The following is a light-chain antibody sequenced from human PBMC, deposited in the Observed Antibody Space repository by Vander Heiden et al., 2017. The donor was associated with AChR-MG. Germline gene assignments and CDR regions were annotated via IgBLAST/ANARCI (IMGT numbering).Light chain of an antibody. CDR1: SLRSYY. J-gene: IGLJ2*01. V-gene: IGLV3-19*01. CDR2: GKN. Sequence: SSELTQDPAVSVALGQTVRITCQGDSLRSYYASWYQQKPGQAPVLVIYGKNNRPSGIPDRFSGSSSGNTASLTITGAQAEDEADYYCNSRDSSAAGVVFGGGTKLTVL. CDR3: NSRDSSAAGVV.